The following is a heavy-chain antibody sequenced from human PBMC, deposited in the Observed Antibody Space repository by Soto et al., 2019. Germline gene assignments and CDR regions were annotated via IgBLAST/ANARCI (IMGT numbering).Heavy chain of an antibody. J-gene: IGHJ2*01. Sequence: PGMGLVWVSRINSDGSSTSYADSVKGRFTISRDNAKNTLYLQMNSLRAEDTAVYYCARFFFSSSRRHTSYRSGLGIPADRSSDL. V-gene: IGHV3-74*01. CDR3: ARFFFSSSRRHTSYRSGLGIPADRSSDL. D-gene: IGHD2-2*01. CDR2: INSDGSST.